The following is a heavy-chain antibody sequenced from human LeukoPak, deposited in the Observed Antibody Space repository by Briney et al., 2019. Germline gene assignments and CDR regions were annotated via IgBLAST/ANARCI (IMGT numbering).Heavy chain of an antibody. CDR3: ARDTYYDSSGYNDAFDI. CDR1: GGSISSYY. D-gene: IGHD3-22*01. J-gene: IGHJ3*02. V-gene: IGHV4-59*01. Sequence: RSSETLSLTCTVSGGSISSYYWSWIRQPPGKGLEWIGYIYYSGSTNYNPSLKSRVTISVDTFKNQFSLKLSSVTAADTAVYYCARDTYYDSSGYNDAFDIWGQGTMVTVSS. CDR2: IYYSGST.